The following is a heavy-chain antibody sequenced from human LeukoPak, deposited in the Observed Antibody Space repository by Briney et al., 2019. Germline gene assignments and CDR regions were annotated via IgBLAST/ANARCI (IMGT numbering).Heavy chain of an antibody. Sequence: ASVKVSCKASGYTFTGYYMHWVRQAPGQGLEWMGWINPNTGGTNYAQKFQGRVTMTRDTSISTACMELSRLRSDDTVVYYCARGPLRDSSGQYVNYWGQGTLVTVSS. CDR2: INPNTGGT. D-gene: IGHD3-22*01. CDR3: ARGPLRDSSGQYVNY. CDR1: GYTFTGYY. J-gene: IGHJ4*02. V-gene: IGHV1-2*02.